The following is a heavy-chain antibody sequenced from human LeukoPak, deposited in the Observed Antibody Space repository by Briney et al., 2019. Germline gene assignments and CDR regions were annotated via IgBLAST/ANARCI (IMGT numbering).Heavy chain of an antibody. CDR1: GFTFSSYS. V-gene: IGHV3-21*01. Sequence: GGSLRLSCAASGFTFSSYSMNWVRQAPGKGLEGVSSISSSSSYIYYADSVKGRFTISRDNAKNSLYLQMNSLRAEDTAVYYCARAGADYDILTGYQYYFDYWGQGTLVTVSS. CDR2: ISSSSSYI. CDR3: ARAGADYDILTGYQYYFDY. J-gene: IGHJ4*02. D-gene: IGHD3-9*01.